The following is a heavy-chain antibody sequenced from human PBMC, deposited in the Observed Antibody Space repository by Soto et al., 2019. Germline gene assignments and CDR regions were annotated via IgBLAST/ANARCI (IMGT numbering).Heavy chain of an antibody. CDR3: ARVDCSGGSCYSGLLTATY. D-gene: IGHD2-15*01. CDR1: GFTFSSYW. J-gene: IGHJ4*02. V-gene: IGHV3-7*01. CDR2: IKQDGSEK. Sequence: GGSLRLSCAASGFTFSSYWMSWVRQAPGKGLGWVANIKQDGSEKYYVDSVKGRFTISRDNAKNSLYLQMNSLRAEDTAVYYCARVDCSGGSCYSGLLTATYWGQGTLVTVSS.